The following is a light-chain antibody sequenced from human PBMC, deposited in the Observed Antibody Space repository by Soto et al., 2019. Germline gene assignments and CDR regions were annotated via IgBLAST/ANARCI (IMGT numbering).Light chain of an antibody. CDR1: QSVSSY. CDR2: DAS. J-gene: IGKJ4*01. Sequence: EIVLTQSPATLSLSPGERATLSCRASQSVSSYLAWYQQKPGQAPRLLIYDASNRATGIPARFSGSGSGTDFTLTISSLEPEDFAVYYCQQRSNRLTFGGGTKEEIK. V-gene: IGKV3-11*01. CDR3: QQRSNRLT.